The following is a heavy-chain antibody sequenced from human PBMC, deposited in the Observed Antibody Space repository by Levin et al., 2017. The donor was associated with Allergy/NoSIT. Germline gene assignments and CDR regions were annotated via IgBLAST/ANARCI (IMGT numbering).Heavy chain of an antibody. CDR2: INHSGST. CDR3: ARVLSGYDLDY. V-gene: IGHV4-34*01. CDR1: GGSFSAYY. Sequence: TSETLSLTCAVYGGSFSAYYWSWIRQSPGKGLEWIGEINHSGSTNYNPSLKSRVTISVDTSKNQFSLKLSSVTAADTAVYYCARVLSGYDLDYWGQGTLVTVSS. J-gene: IGHJ4*02. D-gene: IGHD5-12*01.